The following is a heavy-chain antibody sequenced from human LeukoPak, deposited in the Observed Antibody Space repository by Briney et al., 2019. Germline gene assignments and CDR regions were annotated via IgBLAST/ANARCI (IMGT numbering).Heavy chain of an antibody. Sequence: GGSLRLSCAASGFTFGRYWMAWVRQAPGKGLEWVANIKGDESAKHQADSVKGRFTISRDNAQNLLYLQMSSLRGEDTAVYYCARDVGGSLDYWGQGTLVTVSS. CDR1: GFTFGRYW. D-gene: IGHD1-26*01. J-gene: IGHJ4*02. CDR3: ARDVGGSLDY. CDR2: IKGDESAK. V-gene: IGHV3-7*01.